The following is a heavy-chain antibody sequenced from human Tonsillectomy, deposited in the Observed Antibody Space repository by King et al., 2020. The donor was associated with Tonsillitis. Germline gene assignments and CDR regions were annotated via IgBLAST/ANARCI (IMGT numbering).Heavy chain of an antibody. CDR1: GFTFSSYA. J-gene: IGHJ3*02. CDR2: ISSNGGST. Sequence: VQLVESGGGLVQPGGSLRLSCSASGFTFSSYAMHWVRQAPGKGLEYFSAISSNGGSTYYADSVKGRFTISRDNSKNTLYLQMSSLRAEDTAVYYCVRVVITFMGAFDIWGQGTMVTVSS. V-gene: IGHV3-64D*06. D-gene: IGHD3-22*01. CDR3: VRVVITFMGAFDI.